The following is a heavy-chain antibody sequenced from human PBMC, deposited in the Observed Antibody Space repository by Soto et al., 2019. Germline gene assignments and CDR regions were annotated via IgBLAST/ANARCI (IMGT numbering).Heavy chain of an antibody. CDR3: ARSITQDPNNWLDP. CDR2: IYSGGST. Sequence: GGSLRLSCAASGFTVSSNYMSWVRQAPGKGLEWVSVIYSGGSTYYADSVKGRFTISRDNSKNTLYLQMNSLRAEDTAVYYCARSITQDPNNWLDPWGQGTLVTFSS. V-gene: IGHV3-66*01. CDR1: GFTVSSNY. D-gene: IGHD3-10*01. J-gene: IGHJ5*02.